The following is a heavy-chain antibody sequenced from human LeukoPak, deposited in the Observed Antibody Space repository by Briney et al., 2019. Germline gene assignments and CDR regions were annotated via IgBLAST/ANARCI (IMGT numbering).Heavy chain of an antibody. CDR1: GHYW. V-gene: IGHV3-7*03. J-gene: IGHJ4*02. CDR3: VKDSPPRYSGSPPAY. Sequence: GGSLRLSCAASGHYWMHWVRQAPGKALEWVANINKDGGKKYYVDSVKGRFTISRDNAKNSLYLEMNSLRAEDTAVYYCVKDSPPRYSGSPPAYWGQGTLVTVSS. CDR2: INKDGGKK. D-gene: IGHD1-26*01.